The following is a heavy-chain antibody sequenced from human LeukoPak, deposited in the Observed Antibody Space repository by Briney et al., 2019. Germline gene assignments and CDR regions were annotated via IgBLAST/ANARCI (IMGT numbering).Heavy chain of an antibody. Sequence: GGSLRLSCAASGFTFSSYGMHWVRQAPGKGLEWVAFIRYDGSNKYYADSVKGRFTISRDNSKNTLYLQMNSLRAEDTAVYYCAKGSSGWPEEAYYYYMDVWGKGTTVTVSS. CDR1: GFTFSSYG. CDR3: AKGSSGWPEEAYYYYMDV. J-gene: IGHJ6*03. V-gene: IGHV3-30*02. D-gene: IGHD6-19*01. CDR2: IRYDGSNK.